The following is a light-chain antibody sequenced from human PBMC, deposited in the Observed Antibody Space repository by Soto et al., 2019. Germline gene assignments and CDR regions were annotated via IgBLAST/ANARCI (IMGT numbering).Light chain of an antibody. Sequence: QSVLTQPPSASGTPGQRVTISCSGSSSNIGSNYVYWYQHLPGTAPKLLIFRNNQRPSGVPDRFSGSKSGTSASLAISGLRSEDEAHYYCAAWDDSLSGPGVFGGGTKLTVL. V-gene: IGLV1-47*01. CDR3: AAWDDSLSGPGV. CDR2: RNN. J-gene: IGLJ3*02. CDR1: SSNIGSNY.